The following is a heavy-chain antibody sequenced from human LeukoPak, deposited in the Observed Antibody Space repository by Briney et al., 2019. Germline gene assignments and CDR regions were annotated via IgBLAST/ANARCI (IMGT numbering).Heavy chain of an antibody. CDR1: GYTFKDYY. CDR3: VRAYHELIMHLDS. CDR2: IDPSGGT. D-gene: IGHD1-7*01. Sequence: PRASVKVSCKASGYTFKDYYLHWVRQAPGQGLEWMGWIDPSGGTNYAQKFRGGVTMTRDTSTSTAYMELATLRSDDTAVFYCVRAYHELIMHLDSWGKGTLVTVPP. J-gene: IGHJ4*02. V-gene: IGHV1-2*02.